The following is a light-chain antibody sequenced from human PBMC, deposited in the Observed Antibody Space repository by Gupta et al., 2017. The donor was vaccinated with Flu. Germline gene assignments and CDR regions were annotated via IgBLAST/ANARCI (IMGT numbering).Light chain of an antibody. CDR2: GAS. V-gene: IGKV3-15*01. Sequence: EIVMTQSPATLSVSPGERATLSCRASQSVSSNLAWYQQKPGQAPRLLNYGASTRDTGIPARFSGSGYGTEFTLTISSRQSEDFAVYYCQQYKNWPPWTFGQGTKVEIK. CDR1: QSVSSN. J-gene: IGKJ1*01. CDR3: QQYKNWPPWT.